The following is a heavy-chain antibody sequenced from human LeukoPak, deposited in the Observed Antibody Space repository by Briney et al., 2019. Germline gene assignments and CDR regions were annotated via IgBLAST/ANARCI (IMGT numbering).Heavy chain of an antibody. Sequence: PSETLSLTCTVSGGSISSYYWSWIRQPPGKGLEWIGYIYYSGSTNYNPSLKSRVTISVDTSKNQFSLKLSSVTAADTAVYYCARTPREIGNYWFDPWGQGTLVTVSS. V-gene: IGHV4-59*01. CDR3: ARTPREIGNYWFDP. D-gene: IGHD4-23*01. CDR2: IYYSGST. CDR1: GGSISSYY. J-gene: IGHJ5*02.